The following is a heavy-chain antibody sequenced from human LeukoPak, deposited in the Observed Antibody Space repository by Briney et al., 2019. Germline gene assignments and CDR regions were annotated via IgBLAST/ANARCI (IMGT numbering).Heavy chain of an antibody. V-gene: IGHV3-9*01. CDR3: AKVPDYGDERDY. CDR2: ISWNSGSI. J-gene: IGHJ4*02. Sequence: GGSLRLSCAASGFTFDDYAMHWVRQAPGKGLEWVSGISWNSGSIGYADSVKGRFTISRDNAKNSLYLQMNSLRAEDTALYYCAKVPDYGDERDYWGQGTLVTVSS. CDR1: GFTFDDYA. D-gene: IGHD4-17*01.